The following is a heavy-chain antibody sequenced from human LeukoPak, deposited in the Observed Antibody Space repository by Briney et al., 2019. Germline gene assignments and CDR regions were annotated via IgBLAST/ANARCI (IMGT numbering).Heavy chain of an antibody. CDR2: ISSSGSTI. J-gene: IGHJ4*02. CDR1: GFTFSDYY. V-gene: IGHV3-11*04. Sequence: VGSLRLSCAASGFTFSDYYMSWIRQAPGKGLEWVSYISSSGSTIYYADSVKGRFTISRDNAKNSLYLQMNSLRAEDTAVYYCARDLDSSSWFRAPTQEFDYWGQGTLVTVSS. D-gene: IGHD6-13*01. CDR3: ARDLDSSSWFRAPTQEFDY.